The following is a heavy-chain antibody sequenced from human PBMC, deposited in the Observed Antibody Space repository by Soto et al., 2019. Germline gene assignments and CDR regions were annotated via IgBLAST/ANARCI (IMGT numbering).Heavy chain of an antibody. Sequence: QVQLVQSGAEVRKPGASVTVSCRSSGDSFNDYYIHWVRQAPGQGLEWMGWINPNGGVTKYAQKFQGWVSMTRDTLLRTVYMQLSRLRSDDTAVYYCARESGGATATLDYYYFYMDVWGTGTTVTVSS. CDR2: INPNGGVT. CDR3: ARESGGATATLDYYYFYMDV. D-gene: IGHD5-12*01. J-gene: IGHJ6*03. V-gene: IGHV1-2*04. CDR1: GDSFNDYY.